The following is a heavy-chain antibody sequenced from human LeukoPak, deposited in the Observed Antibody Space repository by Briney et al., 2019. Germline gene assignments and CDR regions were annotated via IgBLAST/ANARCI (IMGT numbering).Heavy chain of an antibody. CDR3: ARAGPTVTTLLGY. Sequence: PGGSLRLSCAASGFTFSSYAMSWVRQAPGKGLEWVSSISSSSSYIYYADSVKGRFTISRDNAKNSLYLQMNSLRAEDTAVYYCARAGPTVTTLLGYWGQGTLVTVSS. CDR2: ISSSSSYI. V-gene: IGHV3-21*01. D-gene: IGHD4-17*01. J-gene: IGHJ4*02. CDR1: GFTFSSYA.